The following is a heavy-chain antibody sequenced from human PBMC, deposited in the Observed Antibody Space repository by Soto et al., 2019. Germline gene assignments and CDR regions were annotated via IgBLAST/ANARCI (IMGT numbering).Heavy chain of an antibody. J-gene: IGHJ5*02. CDR3: ARLRGYSGLDNWFDP. Sequence: ASVKVSCKASGYTFTSYCISWVRQAPGQGLEWMGWISAYNGNTNYAQKLQGRVTMTTDTSTSTAYMELRSLRSDDTAVYYCARLRGYSGLDNWFDPWGQGTLVTVSS. CDR2: ISAYNGNT. V-gene: IGHV1-18*01. D-gene: IGHD5-12*01. CDR1: GYTFTSYC.